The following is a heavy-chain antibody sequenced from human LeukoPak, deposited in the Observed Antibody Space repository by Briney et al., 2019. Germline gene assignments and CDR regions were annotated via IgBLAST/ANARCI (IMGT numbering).Heavy chain of an antibody. V-gene: IGHV4-59*01. D-gene: IGHD2-15*01. J-gene: IGHJ4*02. CDR3: ASMASYCSGGSCTDY. CDR1: GGSISSSY. Sequence: SETLSLTCTVSGGSISSSYWSWIRQPPGKGLEWIGYISYSGSTNYSPSLKSRVTISVDTSKNQFSLKLSSVTAADTAVYYCASMASYCSGGSCTDYWGQGTLVTVSS. CDR2: ISYSGST.